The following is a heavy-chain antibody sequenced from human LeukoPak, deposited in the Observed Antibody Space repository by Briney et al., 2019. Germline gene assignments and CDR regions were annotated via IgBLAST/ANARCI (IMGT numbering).Heavy chain of an antibody. V-gene: IGHV3-23*01. Sequence: GSLRLSCAASGFTFNNFSMSWVRQAPGKGLDRVSGLSGSGSSTFYADSVKGRFIISRDNSNSTLYLQMNSLRAEDTAVYYCAKRPKYGNSWIDFWGQGTLVTVSS. CDR3: AKRPKYGNSWIDF. J-gene: IGHJ4*02. D-gene: IGHD6-13*01. CDR2: LSGSGSST. CDR1: GFTFNNFS.